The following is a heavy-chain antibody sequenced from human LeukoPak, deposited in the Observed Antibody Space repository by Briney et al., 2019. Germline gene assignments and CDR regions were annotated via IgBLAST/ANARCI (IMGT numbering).Heavy chain of an antibody. V-gene: IGHV1-3*01. CDR3: ARDYYDSSGYYFPSYFDY. D-gene: IGHD3-22*01. CDR2: INAGNGNT. J-gene: IGHJ4*02. Sequence: ASVKVSCKASGYTFTSYAIHWVRQAPGQRLEWMGWINAGNGNTKYSQKFQGRVTITRDTSASTAYMELSSLRPEDTAVYYCARDYYDSSGYYFPSYFDYWGQGTLVTVSS. CDR1: GYTFTSYA.